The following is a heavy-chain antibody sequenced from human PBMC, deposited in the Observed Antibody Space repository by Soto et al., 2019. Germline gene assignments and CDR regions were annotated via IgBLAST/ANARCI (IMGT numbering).Heavy chain of an antibody. CDR3: ARERVSGFDI. D-gene: IGHD1-26*01. J-gene: IGHJ3*02. CDR1: GYTFTSYD. CDR2: MNPNSGNT. V-gene: IGHV1-8*01. Sequence: ASVKVSCQASGYTFTSYDINWVRQATGQGLEWMGWMNPNSGNTAYAQKFQGRVTMTRNTSISTAYMELSSLRSEDTAVYYCARERVSGFDIWGQGTMVTVSS.